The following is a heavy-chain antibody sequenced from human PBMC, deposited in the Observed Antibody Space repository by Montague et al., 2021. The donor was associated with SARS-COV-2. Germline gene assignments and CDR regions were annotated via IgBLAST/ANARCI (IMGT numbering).Heavy chain of an antibody. V-gene: IGHV4-59*01. CDR1: GGSISSYY. CDR2: IYNNGST. Sequence: SETLSLTCTVSGGSISSYYWSWIRQPPGKGLQRIGYIYNNGSTNCNTSLKSRVTSSIDTSTTEFSLKLTSVTVADTAVYYSAGGGGDSAAYYYYAMDVWGQGTTVTVSS. J-gene: IGHJ6*02. D-gene: IGHD2-21*01. CDR3: AGGGGDSAAYYYYAMDV.